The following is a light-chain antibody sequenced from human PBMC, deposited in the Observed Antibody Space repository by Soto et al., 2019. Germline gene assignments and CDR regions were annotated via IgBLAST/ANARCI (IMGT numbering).Light chain of an antibody. V-gene: IGKV1-39*01. Sequence: DIQMTQSPSYLSASVGDRVTITCRTSHSFSIYLNWYQQKPGKAPKLLIYAASSLGSGVPSRFSSSGSGTDFTLIISSLQPEDIATYYCQQSYSTPWTFGQGTKVEIK. CDR1: HSFSIY. CDR2: AAS. J-gene: IGKJ1*01. CDR3: QQSYSTPWT.